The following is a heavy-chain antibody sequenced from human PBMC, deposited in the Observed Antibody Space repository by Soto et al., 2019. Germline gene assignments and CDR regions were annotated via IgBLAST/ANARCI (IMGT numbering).Heavy chain of an antibody. D-gene: IGHD3-9*01. CDR1: DFTFSSYA. CDR3: ARDGHGETIWPPYYYYYGMDV. Sequence: PGGSQRLSCAASDFTFSSYAIHWVRQAPVKRLEQEAVISYDGSNKYYADSVKGRFNISIDNSKNTLYLQMNSLRAEDTAVYYCARDGHGETIWPPYYYYYGMDVWGQGTTVTVSS. J-gene: IGHJ6*02. CDR2: ISYDGSNK. V-gene: IGHV3-30-3*01.